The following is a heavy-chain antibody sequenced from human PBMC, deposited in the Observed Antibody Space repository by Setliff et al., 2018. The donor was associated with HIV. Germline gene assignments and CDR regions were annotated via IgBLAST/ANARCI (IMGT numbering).Heavy chain of an antibody. J-gene: IGHJ4*02. D-gene: IGHD6-19*01. CDR1: GGSLSGFY. V-gene: IGHV4-34*01. Sequence: PSETLSLTCSVYGGSLSGFYWTFIRQSPGKGLEWIGEVTHSGSTTCDPSLESRITISVDTSKNQFSLKLTSVTAADMGVYYCARGRKKTLAVSGTRYFDFWGQGTLVTVSS. CDR3: ARGRKKTLAVSGTRYFDF. CDR2: VTHSGST.